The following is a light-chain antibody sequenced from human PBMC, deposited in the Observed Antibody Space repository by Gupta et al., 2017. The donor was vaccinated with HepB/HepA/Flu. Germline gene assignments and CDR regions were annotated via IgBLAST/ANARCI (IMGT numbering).Light chain of an antibody. CDR3: QSYDTSLTSWV. V-gene: IGLV1-40*01. CDR2: ANN. J-gene: IGLJ3*02. Sequence: QSVLTQPPSVSGAPGQRVNLSCTGSSSNIGAAYDVHWYHRVPGTAPKLLIYANNNRPSGVSDRFSGSKSGTSASLAITGLQAEDEAVYYCQSYDTSLTSWVFGGGTKLTVL. CDR1: SSNIGAAYD.